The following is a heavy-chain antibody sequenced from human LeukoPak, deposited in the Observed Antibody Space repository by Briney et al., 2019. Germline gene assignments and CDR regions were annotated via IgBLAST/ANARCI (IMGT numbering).Heavy chain of an antibody. D-gene: IGHD3-16*01. J-gene: IGHJ4*02. CDR2: ITTGSSTI. V-gene: IGHV3-48*04. CDR1: GFTFSAYS. Sequence: GGSLRLSCAASGFTFSAYSMNWVRQAPGKGLEWVSYITTGSSTIYYADSVKGRFTISRDNAKNSLYLQMNSLRVEDTAVYYCARDPGWGALDYWGQGALVIVSS. CDR3: ARDPGWGALDY.